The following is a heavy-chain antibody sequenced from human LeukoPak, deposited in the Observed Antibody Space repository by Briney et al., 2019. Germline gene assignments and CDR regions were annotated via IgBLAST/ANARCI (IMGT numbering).Heavy chain of an antibody. D-gene: IGHD3-22*01. CDR1: GYTFTGYY. V-gene: IGHV1-2*02. CDR3: ARAGKVSGYYDSSGYFPDDY. J-gene: IGHJ4*02. CDR2: INPNSGGT. Sequence: GASVKVSCKASGYTFTGYYMHWVRQAPGQGLEWMGWINPNSGGTNYAQKFQGRVTMTRDTSISTAYMELSRLRSDDTAVYYCARAGKVSGYYDSSGYFPDDYWGQGTLVTVSS.